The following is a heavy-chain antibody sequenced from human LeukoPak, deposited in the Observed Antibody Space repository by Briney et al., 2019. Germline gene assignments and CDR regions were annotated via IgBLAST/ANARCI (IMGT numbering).Heavy chain of an antibody. CDR3: ARGKGSGWYYYFDY. Sequence: GGSLRLACAASGFTFSSYSMNWVRQAPGKGLEWVSSISSSSSYIYYADPVKGRFTISRDNAKNSLYLQMNSVRAEDPSVYYCARGKGSGWYYYFDYWGQGTLVTVSS. CDR1: GFTFSSYS. V-gene: IGHV3-21*01. D-gene: IGHD6-19*01. CDR2: ISSSSSYI. J-gene: IGHJ4*02.